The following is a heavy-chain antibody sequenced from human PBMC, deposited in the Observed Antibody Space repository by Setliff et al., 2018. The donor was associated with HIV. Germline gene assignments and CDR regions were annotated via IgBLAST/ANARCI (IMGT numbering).Heavy chain of an antibody. Sequence: ASVKVSCKASGYISTSYDVNWVRQAPGQGLEWMGWMDPNNGHTTYAQNFQGRVTITRDTSVGTAYMELSSLRSEDTAVYYCARALRGFHGSGTQFYYYLDVWGKGTTVTVSS. CDR3: ARALRGFHGSGTQFYYYLDV. CDR2: MDPNNGHT. CDR1: GYISTSYD. J-gene: IGHJ6*03. D-gene: IGHD3-10*01. V-gene: IGHV1-8*03.